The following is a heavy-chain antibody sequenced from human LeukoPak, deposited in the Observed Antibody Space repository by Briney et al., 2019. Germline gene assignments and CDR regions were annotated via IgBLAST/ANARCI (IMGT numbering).Heavy chain of an antibody. CDR2: IYYSGST. CDR3: ARVAAAEGWFDP. CDR1: GGSISSYY. J-gene: IGHJ5*02. Sequence: PSETLSLTCTVSGGSISSYYWSWIRQPPGKGLEWIGYIYYSGSTNYNPSLKSRVTISVDTSKNQFSLKLSSVTAADTAVYYCARVAAAEGWFDPWGQGTLVTVSS. D-gene: IGHD6-13*01. V-gene: IGHV4-59*08.